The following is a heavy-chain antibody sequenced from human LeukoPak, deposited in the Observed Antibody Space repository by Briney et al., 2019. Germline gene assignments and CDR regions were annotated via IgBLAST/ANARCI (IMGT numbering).Heavy chain of an antibody. D-gene: IGHD5-18*01. V-gene: IGHV3-30*03. Sequence: PGGSLRLSCAASGFTFSSYGMHWVRQAPGKGLEWVAVISYDGSNKYYADSVKGRFTISRDNSKNTLYLQVNSLRAEDTAVYYCARDRGGYTYSHDYWGQGTLVTVSS. J-gene: IGHJ4*02. CDR2: ISYDGSNK. CDR1: GFTFSSYG. CDR3: ARDRGGYTYSHDY.